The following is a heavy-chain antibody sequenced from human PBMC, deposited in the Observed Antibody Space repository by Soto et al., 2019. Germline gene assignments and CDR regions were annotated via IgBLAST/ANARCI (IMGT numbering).Heavy chain of an antibody. CDR3: ASGEQEWFMGDDAFDI. V-gene: IGHV1-8*01. D-gene: IGHD3-3*01. J-gene: IGHJ3*02. Sequence: ASVKVSCKASGYTFTSYDINWVRQATGQGLEWMGWMNPNSGNTGYAQKFQGRVTMTRNTSISTAYMELSSLRSEDTAVYYCASGEQEWFMGDDAFDIWGQGTMVTVSS. CDR2: MNPNSGNT. CDR1: GYTFTSYD.